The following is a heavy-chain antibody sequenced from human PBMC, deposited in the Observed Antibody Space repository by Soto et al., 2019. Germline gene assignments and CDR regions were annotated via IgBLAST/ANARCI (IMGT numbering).Heavy chain of an antibody. Sequence: PGGSLRLSCAASGFTFSDYYMIWIRQAPGRGLEWASYISSSSSYTNYADSVKGRFTISRDNAKNSLYLQMNSLRAKDTAVYYCARVRYGDYKLFDYWGQGTLVTVSS. V-gene: IGHV3-11*06. J-gene: IGHJ4*02. CDR1: GFTFSDYY. D-gene: IGHD4-17*01. CDR2: ISSSSSYT. CDR3: ARVRYGDYKLFDY.